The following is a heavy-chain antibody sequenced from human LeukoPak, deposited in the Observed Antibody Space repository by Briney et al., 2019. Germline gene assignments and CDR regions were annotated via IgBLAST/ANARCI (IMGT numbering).Heavy chain of an antibody. CDR1: GYTFTGYY. D-gene: IGHD3-16*02. J-gene: IGHJ4*02. CDR2: INPNSGGT. Sequence: GASVKVSCKASGYTFTGYYMHWVRQAPGQGLEWMGWINPNSGGTNYAQKFQGRVTMTRDTSISTAYMELSRLRSDDTAVYYCARGFYVWGSYRSPPFDYWGQGILVTVSS. V-gene: IGHV1-2*02. CDR3: ARGFYVWGSYRSPPFDY.